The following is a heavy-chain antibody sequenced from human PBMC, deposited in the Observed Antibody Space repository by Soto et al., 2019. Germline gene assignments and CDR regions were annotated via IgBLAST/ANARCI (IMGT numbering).Heavy chain of an antibody. CDR3: ARGGRAHRKYYFDY. V-gene: IGHV1-69*13. CDR2: IIPIFGTA. J-gene: IGHJ4*02. Sequence: SVKVSCKASGGTFSSYAISWVRQAPGQGLEWMGGIIPIFGTANYAQKFQGRVTITADESTSTAYMELSSLRSEDTAVYYCARGGRAHRKYYFDYWGQGTLVTVSS. CDR1: GGTFSSYA.